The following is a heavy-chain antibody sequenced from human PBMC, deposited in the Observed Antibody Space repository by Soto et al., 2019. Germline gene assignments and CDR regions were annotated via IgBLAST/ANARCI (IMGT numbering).Heavy chain of an antibody. Sequence: PGGSLRLSCTASGFTFGGYSMSWFRQAPGKGLEWVSVIYSGGSTYYADSVKGRFTISRDNSKNTLYLQMNSLRAEDTAVYYCARDGLGVRGEYYFDYWGQGTLVTVSS. CDR2: IYSGGST. V-gene: IGHV3-53*01. J-gene: IGHJ4*02. CDR3: ARDGLGVRGEYYFDY. CDR1: GFTFGGYS. D-gene: IGHD3-10*01.